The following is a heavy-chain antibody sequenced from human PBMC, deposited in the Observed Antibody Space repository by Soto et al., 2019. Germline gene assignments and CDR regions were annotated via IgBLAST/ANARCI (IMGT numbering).Heavy chain of an antibody. Sequence: QVQLVESGGGVVQPGRSLRLSCAASGFTFSSYGMHWVRQAPGKGLEWVAVISYDGSNKYYADSVKGRFTISRDNSKNTLYLQMNILRAEDTAVYYCAKDGPYYYYYYMDVWGKGTTVTVSS. CDR1: GFTFSSYG. CDR3: AKDGPYYYYYYMDV. CDR2: ISYDGSNK. V-gene: IGHV3-30*18. J-gene: IGHJ6*03.